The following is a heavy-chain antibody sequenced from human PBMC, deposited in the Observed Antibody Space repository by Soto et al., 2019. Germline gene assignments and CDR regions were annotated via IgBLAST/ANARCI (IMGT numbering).Heavy chain of an antibody. V-gene: IGHV4-59*01. CDR3: ARDRYSGSYGWFDP. CDR1: GGSISSYY. Sequence: PSETLSLTCTVSGGSISSYYWSWIRQPPGKGLEWIGYIYYSGSTNYNPSLKSRVTISVDTSKNQFSLKLSSVTAADTAVYYCARDRYSGSYGWFDPWGQGTLVTVSS. J-gene: IGHJ5*02. CDR2: IYYSGST. D-gene: IGHD1-26*01.